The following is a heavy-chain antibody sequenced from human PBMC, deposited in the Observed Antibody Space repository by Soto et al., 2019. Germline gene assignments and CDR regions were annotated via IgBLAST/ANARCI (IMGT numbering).Heavy chain of an antibody. Sequence: EVPLVESGGGLVQPGRSLRLSCTASGFTFGDYAMSWFRQAPGKGLEWVGFIRSKAYGGTTEYPASVKGRFTISRDHSKSIAYLQMNSLKTEDTAVYYCTRDVDDYGDYIWFDPWGQGTLVTVSS. J-gene: IGHJ5*02. V-gene: IGHV3-49*03. CDR1: GFTFGDYA. CDR2: IRSKAYGGTT. D-gene: IGHD4-17*01. CDR3: TRDVDDYGDYIWFDP.